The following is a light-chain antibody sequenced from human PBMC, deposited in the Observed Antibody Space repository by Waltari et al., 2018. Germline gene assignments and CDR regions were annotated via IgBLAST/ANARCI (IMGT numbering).Light chain of an antibody. CDR3: QVWDRGSNHYV. CDR2: DDG. Sequence: SYELTQPPSVSVAPGQTARITCDGDKIGSKNVHWYQHKPGQAPVLVVYDDGDRPSGIPERFAGSNAGNTAARTISRVDAGDEAEYYCQVWDRGSNHYVFGTVTKVTVL. V-gene: IGLV3-21*02. J-gene: IGLJ1*01. CDR1: KIGSKN.